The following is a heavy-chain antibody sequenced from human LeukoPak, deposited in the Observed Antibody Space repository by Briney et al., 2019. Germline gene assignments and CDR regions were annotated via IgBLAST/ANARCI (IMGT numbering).Heavy chain of an antibody. CDR1: GGTFGSYA. D-gene: IGHD3-10*01. CDR2: IIPIFGTA. J-gene: IGHJ6*03. Sequence: GASVKVSCKASGGTFGSYAISWVRQAPGQGLEWMGGIIPIFGTANYAQKFQGRVTITADESTSTAYMELSSLRSEDTAVYYCAGRGITMVRGVNYYMDVWGKGTTVTISS. CDR3: AGRGITMVRGVNYYMDV. V-gene: IGHV1-69*13.